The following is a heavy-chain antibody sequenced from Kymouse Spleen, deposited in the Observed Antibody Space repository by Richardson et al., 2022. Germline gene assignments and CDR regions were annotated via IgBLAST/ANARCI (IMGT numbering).Heavy chain of an antibody. CDR3: AREREITMVRGVSLYYYGMDV. CDR2: IWYDGSNK. Sequence: QVQLVESGGGVVQPGRSLRLSCAASGFTFSSYGMHWVRQAPGKGLEWVAVIWYDGSNKYYADSVKGRFTISRDNSKNTLYLQMNSLRAEDTAVYYCAREREITMVRGVSLYYYGMDVWGQGTTVTVSS. CDR1: GFTFSSYG. J-gene: IGHJ6*02. D-gene: IGHD3-10*01. V-gene: IGHV3-33*01.